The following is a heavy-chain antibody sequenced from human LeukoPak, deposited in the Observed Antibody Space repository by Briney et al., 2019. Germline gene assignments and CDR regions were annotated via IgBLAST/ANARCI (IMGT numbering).Heavy chain of an antibody. J-gene: IGHJ4*03. CDR2: ISSSSSSI. CDR3: AREALGGSYSGY. D-gene: IGHD1-26*01. CDR1: GFTFSSYR. Sequence: GGSLRLSCAASGFTFSSYRMNWVRQAPGKGLEWVSYISSSSSSINYADSVKGRFSISRDNAKNSLYLQMNSLRDEDTAVYYCAREALGGSYSGYWGDGTWATVSS. V-gene: IGHV3-48*02.